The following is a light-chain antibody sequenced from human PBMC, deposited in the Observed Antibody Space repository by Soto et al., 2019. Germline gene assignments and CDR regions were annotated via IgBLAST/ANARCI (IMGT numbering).Light chain of an antibody. CDR3: QQRNNWPPYT. V-gene: IGKV3-11*01. CDR1: QSVNSN. CDR2: DTS. J-gene: IGKJ2*01. Sequence: EIVLTQSPATLSLSPGERATLSCRASQSVNSNLAWYQQKPGQAPRLLIFDTSNRATGIPARFSGSGSGTDFTLTTIGLVPEDVAGYYCQQRNNWPPYTFGQGTKLEIK.